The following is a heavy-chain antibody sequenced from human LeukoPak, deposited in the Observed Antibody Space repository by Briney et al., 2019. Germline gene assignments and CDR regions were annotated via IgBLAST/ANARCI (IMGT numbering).Heavy chain of an antibody. CDR3: VKGSSSVWGSYRSRHVY. D-gene: IGHD3-16*02. Sequence: GGSLSPSCSAFGFTFSSYAMHWVRQAPGKGLEYVSAISSIGGSTYYADSVKGRFTISRDNSKNTLYLQMSSLRAEDTAVYYCVKGSSSVWGSYRSRHVYWGQETLVTVSS. V-gene: IGHV3-64D*06. CDR2: ISSIGGST. J-gene: IGHJ4*02. CDR1: GFTFSSYA.